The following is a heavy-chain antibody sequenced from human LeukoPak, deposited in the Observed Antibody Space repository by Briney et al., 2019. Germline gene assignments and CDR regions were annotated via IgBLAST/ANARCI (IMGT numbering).Heavy chain of an antibody. D-gene: IGHD4-17*01. CDR2: IYFSGST. CDR3: SGGNDYGDYALFDY. V-gene: IGHV4-59*08. CDR1: GGSISSYY. Sequence: PSETLSLTCTVSGGSISSYYWSWIRQPPGKGLEWLGYIYFSGSTNYNPPRKSRVTISVDTSKNQFSLKLSSVTAADTAVYCCSGGNDYGDYALFDYWGQGTLVTVSS. J-gene: IGHJ4*02.